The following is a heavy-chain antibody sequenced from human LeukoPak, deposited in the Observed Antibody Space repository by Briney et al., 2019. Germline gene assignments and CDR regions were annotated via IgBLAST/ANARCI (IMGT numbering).Heavy chain of an antibody. CDR1: GGSFSGYY. CDR3: ARLLGDYGDARFDP. CDR2: INHSGST. J-gene: IGHJ5*02. V-gene: IGHV4-34*01. Sequence: IPSETLSLTCAVYGGSFSGYYWSWIRQPPGKGLEWIGEINHSGSTNYNPSLKSRVTISVDTSKNQFSLKLSSVTAADTAVYYCARLLGDYGDARFDPWGQGTLVTVSS. D-gene: IGHD4-17*01.